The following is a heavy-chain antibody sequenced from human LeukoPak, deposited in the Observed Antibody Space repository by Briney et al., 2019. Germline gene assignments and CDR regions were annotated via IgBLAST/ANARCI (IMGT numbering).Heavy chain of an antibody. CDR3: ARDLYNSGRSGIREFGY. CDR2: ISSSGSTI. J-gene: IGHJ4*02. V-gene: IGHV3-48*03. CDR1: GFTFSSYE. Sequence: PGGSLRLSCAASGFTFSSYEMNWVRQAPGKGLEWVSYISSSGSTIYYADSVKGRFTISRDNAKNSLYLQMNSLRAEDTAVYYCARDLYNSGRSGIREFGYWGQGTLVTVSS. D-gene: IGHD5-12*01.